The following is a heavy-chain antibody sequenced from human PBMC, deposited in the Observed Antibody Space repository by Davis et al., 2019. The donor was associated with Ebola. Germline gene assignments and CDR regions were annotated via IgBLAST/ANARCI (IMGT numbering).Heavy chain of an antibody. CDR3: AAGGGSGYDYYYYYGMDV. V-gene: IGHV4-39*01. CDR2: TYYSGST. Sequence: MPSETLSLTCTVSGGSISSSSYYWGWIRQPPGKGLEWIGSTYYSGSTYYNPSLKSRVTISVDTSKNQFSLKLSSVTAADTAVYYCAAGGGSGYDYYYYYGMDVWGQGTTVTVSS. D-gene: IGHD5-12*01. CDR1: GGSISSSSYY. J-gene: IGHJ6*02.